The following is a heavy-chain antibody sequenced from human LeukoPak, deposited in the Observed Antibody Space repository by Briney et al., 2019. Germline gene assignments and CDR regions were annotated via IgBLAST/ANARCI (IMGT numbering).Heavy chain of an antibody. CDR3: VRDPVGGSTIFDC. J-gene: IGHJ4*02. CDR1: GGSISSSYYY. Sequence: PSETLSLTCTVSGGSISSSYYYWGWIRQPPGKGLEWIGSIYYSGSTYYNPSLKSRVTINPDTSKNQFSLQLSSVTPEDTAVYYCVRDPVGGSTIFDCWGQGTLVTVSS. V-gene: IGHV4-39*02. D-gene: IGHD1-26*01. CDR2: IYYSGST.